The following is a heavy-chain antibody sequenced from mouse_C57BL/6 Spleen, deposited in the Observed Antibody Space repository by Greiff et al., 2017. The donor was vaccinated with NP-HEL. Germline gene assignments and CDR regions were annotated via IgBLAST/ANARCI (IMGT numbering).Heavy chain of an antibody. Sequence: QVQLQQSGAELARPGASVKLSCKASGYTFTSYGISWVKQRTGQGLEWIGEIYPRSGNTYYNEKFKGKATLTADKSSSTAYMELRSLTSEDSAVYFCASSELGGVDYWGQGTTLTVSS. CDR2: IYPRSGNT. CDR1: GYTFTSYG. J-gene: IGHJ2*01. V-gene: IGHV1-81*01. CDR3: ASSELGGVDY. D-gene: IGHD4-1*01.